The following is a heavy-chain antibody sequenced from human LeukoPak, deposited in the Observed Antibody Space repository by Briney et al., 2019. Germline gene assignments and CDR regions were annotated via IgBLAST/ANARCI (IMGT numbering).Heavy chain of an antibody. D-gene: IGHD4-17*01. CDR1: GGSIGSSSYY. CDR2: IYYSGST. Sequence: PSETLSLTCTVSGGSIGSSSYYWGWIRQPPGKGLEWIGSIYYSGSTYYNPSLKSRVTISVDTSKNQFSLKLSSVTAADTAVYYCARRSGDYFDYWGQGTLVTVSS. CDR3: ARRSGDYFDY. V-gene: IGHV4-39*01. J-gene: IGHJ4*02.